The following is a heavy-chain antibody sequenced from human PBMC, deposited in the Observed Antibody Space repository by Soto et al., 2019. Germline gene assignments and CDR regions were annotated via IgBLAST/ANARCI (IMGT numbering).Heavy chain of an antibody. V-gene: IGHV1-69*13. CDR1: GGTFSSYA. CDR3: ARAGSWDSSSSSAYYYYGMDV. CDR2: IIPIFGTA. Sequence: ASVKVSCKASGGTFSSYAISWVRQAPGRGLEWMGGIIPIFGTANYAQKFQGRVTITADESTSTAYMELSSLRSEDTAVYYCARAGSWDSSSSSAYYYYGMDVWGQGTTVTVSS. J-gene: IGHJ6*02. D-gene: IGHD6-6*01.